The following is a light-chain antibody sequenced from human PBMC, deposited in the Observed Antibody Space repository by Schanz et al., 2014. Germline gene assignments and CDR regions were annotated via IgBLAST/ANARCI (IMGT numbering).Light chain of an antibody. J-gene: IGKJ1*01. V-gene: IGKV1-9*01. CDR3: KQYNSYWA. Sequence: IQLTQSPSSLSASVGDRVTITCRASQGISSSLAWYQQKPGKAPKLLIYGASTLQSGVSSRFSGSGSGTEFTLTISSLQPDDFATYYCKQYNSYWAFGQGTKVEIK. CDR1: QGISSS. CDR2: GAS.